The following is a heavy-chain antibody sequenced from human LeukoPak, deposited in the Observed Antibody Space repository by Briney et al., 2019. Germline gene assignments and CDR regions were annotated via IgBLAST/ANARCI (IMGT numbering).Heavy chain of an antibody. V-gene: IGHV4-30-2*01. CDR1: GGSISSSSYY. D-gene: IGHD6-19*01. CDR3: ARGVAVAPDAFDI. CDR2: IHQSGST. Sequence: SETLSLTCTVSGGSISSSSYYWGWVRQPPGKGLEWIGYIHQSGSTHYNPSLKSRVTVSVDRSKNQFSLKLSSVTAADTAVYYCARGVAVAPDAFDIWGQGTMVTVSS. J-gene: IGHJ3*02.